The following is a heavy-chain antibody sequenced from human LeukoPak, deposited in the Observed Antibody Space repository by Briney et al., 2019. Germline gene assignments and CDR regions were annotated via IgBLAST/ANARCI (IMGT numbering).Heavy chain of an antibody. CDR2: TSSSDAGT. Sequence: GGSLRLSCAASGFALSSYAMSWVRQAPGKGLEWVPATSSSDAGTYHAESVRGRFTISRDNSKNTLYLQMNSLRADDAAVYYCARAPVTSCRGAFCYPFDIWGQGTLVTVSS. J-gene: IGHJ4*02. V-gene: IGHV3-23*01. CDR1: GFALSSYA. D-gene: IGHD2-15*01. CDR3: ARAPVTSCRGAFCYPFDI.